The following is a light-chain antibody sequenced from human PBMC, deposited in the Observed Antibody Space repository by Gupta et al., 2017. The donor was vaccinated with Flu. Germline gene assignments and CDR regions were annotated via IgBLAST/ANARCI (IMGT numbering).Light chain of an antibody. CDR1: SSDVGGYNY. V-gene: IGLV2-14*04. CDR2: DVS. Sequence: SITIPCTGTSSDVGGYNYVSWYRQHPGKAPKLMIYDVSNRPSGVSNRFSGSKSGNTASLTISGLQAEDEADYYCSSYTSSSTWVFGGGTKLTVL. J-gene: IGLJ3*02. CDR3: SSYTSSSTWV.